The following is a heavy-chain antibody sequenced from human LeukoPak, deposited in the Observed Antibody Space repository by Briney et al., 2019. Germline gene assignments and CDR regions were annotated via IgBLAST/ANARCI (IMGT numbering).Heavy chain of an antibody. V-gene: IGHV3-30*02. D-gene: IGHD5-12*01. Sequence: GGSLRLSCAASGFIFSNYAMHWVRQAPGKGLEWVTFIRYDGSNKYYAESVKGRFTISRDNSKNTLYLQMNSLRAEDTAVYYCARDHSLGGYDLLYWGQGTLVTVSS. CDR3: ARDHSLGGYDLLY. J-gene: IGHJ4*02. CDR2: IRYDGSNK. CDR1: GFIFSNYA.